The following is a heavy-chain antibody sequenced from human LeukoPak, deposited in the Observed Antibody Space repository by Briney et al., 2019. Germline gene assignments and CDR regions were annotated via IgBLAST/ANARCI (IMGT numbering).Heavy chain of an antibody. V-gene: IGHV1-2*02. CDR1: GYTFTGYY. D-gene: IGHD3-10*01. CDR2: INPNSGGT. Sequence: ASVKVSCKASGYTFTGYYMHWVRQAPGQGLEWMGWINPNSGGTNYAQKFQGRVTMTEDTSTDTAYMELSSLRSEDTAVYYCATDRGYFWGQGTLVTVSS. J-gene: IGHJ4*02. CDR3: ATDRGYF.